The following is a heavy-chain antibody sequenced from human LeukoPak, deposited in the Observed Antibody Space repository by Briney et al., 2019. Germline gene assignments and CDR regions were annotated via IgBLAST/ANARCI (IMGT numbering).Heavy chain of an antibody. CDR1: GFTFSSYA. Sequence: GGSLRLSYAASGFTFSSYAMIWVRQAPGKGLEEVSAISGSGGSTYYADSVKGRFTISRDNSKNTLYLQMNSLRAEDTAVYYCAGSPRGRWYPFDYWGQGTLVTVSS. J-gene: IGHJ4*02. D-gene: IGHD6-13*01. CDR2: ISGSGGST. V-gene: IGHV3-23*01. CDR3: AGSPRGRWYPFDY.